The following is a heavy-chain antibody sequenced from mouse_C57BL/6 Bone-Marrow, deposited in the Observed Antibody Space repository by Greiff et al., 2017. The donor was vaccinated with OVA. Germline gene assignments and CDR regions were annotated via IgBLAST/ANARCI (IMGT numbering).Heavy chain of an antibody. Sequence: EVKLVESGEGLVKPGGSLKLSCAASGFTFSSYAMSWVRQTPEKRLEWVAYISSGGDYIYYADTVKGRFTISRDNARNTLYLQMSSLKSEDTAMYYCTRDVFITTVVATNAMDYWGQGTSVTVSS. CDR3: TRDVFITTVVATNAMDY. D-gene: IGHD1-1*01. CDR1: GFTFSSYA. J-gene: IGHJ4*01. V-gene: IGHV5-9-1*02. CDR2: ISSGGDYI.